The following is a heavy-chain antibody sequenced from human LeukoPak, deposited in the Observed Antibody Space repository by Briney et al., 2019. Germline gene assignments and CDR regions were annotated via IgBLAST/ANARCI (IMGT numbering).Heavy chain of an antibody. V-gene: IGHV3-7*01. J-gene: IGHJ6*02. CDR2: IKQDGSEK. CDR1: GFTFSSYW. CDR3: ARDIRTYSNYYYYYGMDV. Sequence: PGGSLRLSCAASGFTFSSYWMSWVRQAPGKGLEWVANIKQDGSEKYYVDSVKGRSTISRDNAKNSLYLQMNSLRAEDTAVYYCARDIRTYSNYYYYYGMDVWGQGTTVTVSS. D-gene: IGHD2-15*01.